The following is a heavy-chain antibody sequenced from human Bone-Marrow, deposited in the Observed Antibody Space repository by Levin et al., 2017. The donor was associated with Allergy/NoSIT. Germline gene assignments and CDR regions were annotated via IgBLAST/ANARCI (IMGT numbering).Heavy chain of an antibody. J-gene: IGHJ4*02. V-gene: IGHV5-10-1*01. D-gene: IGHD3-9*01. CDR3: ARQRRRYDILTGYLTPDY. Sequence: PGGSLRLSCKGSGYSFTSYWISWVRQMPGKGLEWMGRIDPSDSYTNYSPSFQGHVTISADKSISTAYLQWSSLKASDTAMYYCARQRRRYDILTGYLTPDYWGQGTLVTVSS. CDR1: GYSFTSYW. CDR2: IDPSDSYT.